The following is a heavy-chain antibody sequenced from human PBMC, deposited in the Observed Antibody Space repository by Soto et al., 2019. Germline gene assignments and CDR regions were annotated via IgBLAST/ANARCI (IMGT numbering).Heavy chain of an antibody. D-gene: IGHD4-17*01. Sequence: QVQLVQSGAEVKKPGASVKVSCNASGHTFSNNGITWVRHAPGQGVEWIGWISDYNDNANYAKNRQDRLIMTTKTSQNTDFMELRTLISDDTPGYYSARAPTGTLFKSLQNWGHENLVTGSS. CDR3: ARAPTGTLFKSLQN. V-gene: IGHV1-18*04. J-gene: IGHJ1*01. CDR2: ISDYNDNA. CDR1: GHTFSNNG.